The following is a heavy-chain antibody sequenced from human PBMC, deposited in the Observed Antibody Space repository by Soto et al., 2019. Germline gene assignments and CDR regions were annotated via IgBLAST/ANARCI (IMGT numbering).Heavy chain of an antibody. CDR3: ARDLYPLAYYFDY. J-gene: IGHJ4*02. Sequence: ASVKVSCKASGYTFTNHGISWVRQAPGQGLEWLGWISGHNGNTRYAQRLQGRVTMTTDTSTSTAYMELRSLKSDDTAVYYCARDLYPLAYYFDYWGQGTLVTVSS. V-gene: IGHV1-18*01. CDR1: GYTFTNHG. CDR2: ISGHNGNT.